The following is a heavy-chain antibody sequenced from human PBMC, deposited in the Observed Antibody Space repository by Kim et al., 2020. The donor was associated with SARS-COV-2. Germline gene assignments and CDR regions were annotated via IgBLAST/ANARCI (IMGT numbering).Heavy chain of an antibody. Sequence: DYAVSVKSRITINPDTSKNQFSLQLNSVTPEDTAVYYCAMRKFGRYYFDYWGQGTLVTVSS. CDR3: AMRKFGRYYFDY. V-gene: IGHV6-1*01. J-gene: IGHJ4*02. D-gene: IGHD3-10*01.